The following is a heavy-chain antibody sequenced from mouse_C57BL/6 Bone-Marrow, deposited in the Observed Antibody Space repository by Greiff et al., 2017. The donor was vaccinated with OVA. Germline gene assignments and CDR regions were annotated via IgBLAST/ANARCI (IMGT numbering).Heavy chain of an antibody. D-gene: IGHD1-2*01. V-gene: IGHV5-6*01. Sequence: EVKLMESGGDLVKPGGSLKLSCAASGFTFSSYGMSWVRQTPDKRLEWVATISSGGSYTCYPDSVKGRFTISRDNAKNTLYLQMSSLKSEDTAMYYCARQGDGVGYWGQGTTLTVSS. CDR2: ISSGGSYT. CDR3: ARQGDGVGY. CDR1: GFTFSSYG. J-gene: IGHJ2*01.